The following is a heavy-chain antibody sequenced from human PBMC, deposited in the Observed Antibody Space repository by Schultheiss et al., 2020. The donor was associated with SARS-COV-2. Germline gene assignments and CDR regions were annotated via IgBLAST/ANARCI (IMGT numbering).Heavy chain of an antibody. CDR1: GGSFSGYY. V-gene: IGHV4-59*10. Sequence: SETLSLTCAVYGGSFSGYYWSWIRQPPGKGLEWIGRIYTSGSTNYNPSLKSRVTMSVDTSKNQFSLKLSSVTAADTAVYYCARAARVYDSSGYYLNWFDPWGQGTLVTVSS. CDR3: ARAARVYDSSGYYLNWFDP. J-gene: IGHJ5*02. CDR2: IYTSGST. D-gene: IGHD3-22*01.